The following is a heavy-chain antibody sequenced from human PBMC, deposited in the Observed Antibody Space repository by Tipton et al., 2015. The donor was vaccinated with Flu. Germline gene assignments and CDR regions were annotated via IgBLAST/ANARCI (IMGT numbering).Heavy chain of an antibody. CDR3: SATANDAFDF. Sequence: SLRLSCAASGFTFDTYSMNWVRQAPGKGLEWIASITSHGNYIYYADSLRGRFTISRDNAKHSLFLHLHSLRVEDTALYYCSATANDAFDFWGQGTLVTVSS. CDR1: GFTFDTYS. CDR2: ITSHGNYI. D-gene: IGHD5-18*01. J-gene: IGHJ3*01. V-gene: IGHV3-21*01.